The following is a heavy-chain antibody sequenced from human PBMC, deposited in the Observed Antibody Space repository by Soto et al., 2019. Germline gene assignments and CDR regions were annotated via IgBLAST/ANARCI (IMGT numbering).Heavy chain of an antibody. D-gene: IGHD3-16*01. CDR2: IIPILDVA. J-gene: IGHJ3*02. Sequence: QVQLVQSGAEVKKPGSSVKVSCTASGGTFTTYSFSWVRQAPGQGLEWLGRIIPILDVANYAQKFQGRVTITADKSTSTAYMELRNLRFEDQAGYYCARGGGTSDDTFDIWGQGTMVAVSS. CDR3: ARGGGTSDDTFDI. V-gene: IGHV1-69*02. CDR1: GGTFTTYS.